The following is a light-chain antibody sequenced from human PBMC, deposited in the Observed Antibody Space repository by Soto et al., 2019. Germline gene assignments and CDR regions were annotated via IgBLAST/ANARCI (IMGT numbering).Light chain of an antibody. J-gene: IGKJ4*01. CDR2: EIS. CDR1: QRLQFSDGRTY. CDR3: MQAAQLPLT. V-gene: IGKV2D-29*01. Sequence: VMTQTPLFLSVTPGLPVSISCKSSQRLQFSDGRTYLYWYVQKPGQPPHLLMNEISNRFSGVPDRFSGSGSGTDFTLKISRVEAEDIGVYYCMQAAQLPLTFGGGTKVEI.